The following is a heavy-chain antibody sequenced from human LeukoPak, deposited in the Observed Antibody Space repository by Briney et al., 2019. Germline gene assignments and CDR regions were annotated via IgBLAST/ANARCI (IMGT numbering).Heavy chain of an antibody. V-gene: IGHV1-8*02. CDR3: ARGIFVNAFDI. CDR2: MNPNSGNT. CDR1: GYTFTSYY. J-gene: IGHJ3*02. D-gene: IGHD3-9*01. Sequence: ASVKVSCKASGYTFTSYYMHWVRQAPGQGLEWMGWMNPNSGNTGYAQKFQGRVTMTRNTSISTAYMELSSLRSEDTAVYYCARGIFVNAFDIWGQGTMVTVSS.